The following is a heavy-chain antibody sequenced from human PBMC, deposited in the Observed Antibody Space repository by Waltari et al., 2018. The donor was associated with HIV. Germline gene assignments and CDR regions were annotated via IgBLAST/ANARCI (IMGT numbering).Heavy chain of an antibody. CDR2: IRSSGTTI. J-gene: IGHJ4*02. CDR3: ASPGPYCGGDCYLD. CDR1: GFVFSDFY. V-gene: IGHV3-11*01. D-gene: IGHD2-21*02. Sequence: QVQLVESGGGLVKPGGSLRLSCAASGFVFSDFYMSWFRQAPGKGLGWISYIRSSGTTIYYRDSVKGRFTISRDNAKNSLSLQMNSLRAEDTAVYYCASPGPYCGGDCYLDWGPGTLVTVSS.